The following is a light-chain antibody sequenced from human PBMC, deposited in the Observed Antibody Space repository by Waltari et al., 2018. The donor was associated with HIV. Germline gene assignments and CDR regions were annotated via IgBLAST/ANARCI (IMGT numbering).Light chain of an antibody. J-gene: IGKJ1*01. V-gene: IGKV3-11*01. CDR2: DAS. CDR3: QQRSNWPPWT. Sequence: EIVLTQSPAILSLSPGERATLSCRASQIVSSYLAWYQQKPGQTPRLLIYDASNRATGIPARFSGSGSGTDFTLTISSLEPEDFAVYYCQQRSNWPPWTFGQGTKVEIK. CDR1: QIVSSY.